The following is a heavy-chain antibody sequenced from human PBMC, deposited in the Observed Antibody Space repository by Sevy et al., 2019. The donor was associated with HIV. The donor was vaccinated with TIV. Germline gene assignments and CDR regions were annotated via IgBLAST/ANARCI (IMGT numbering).Heavy chain of an antibody. Sequence: GGSLRLSCAASGFTFSSYGMHWVRQAPGKGLEWVAVIWYDGSNKYYADSVKGRFTISRDNSKNTLYLQMNSLRAEDTAVSYCARGGYCSSTSCYSVDYRGQGTLVTVSS. CDR2: IWYDGSNK. J-gene: IGHJ4*02. CDR3: ARGGYCSSTSCYSVDY. CDR1: GFTFSSYG. D-gene: IGHD2-2*01. V-gene: IGHV3-33*01.